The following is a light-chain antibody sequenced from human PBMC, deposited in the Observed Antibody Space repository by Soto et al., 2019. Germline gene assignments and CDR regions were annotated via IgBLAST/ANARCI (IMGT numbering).Light chain of an antibody. CDR2: GAS. CDR1: QTISTY. V-gene: IGKV1-39*01. CDR3: QQSSVTPLT. Sequence: DIQMTQSPSSVSASVGDRVIITCRASQTISTYVNWYRQTPGKAPNLLIYGASNLESGVPSRFSGSGSGTEFNLTISSLQRDDFATYFCQQSSVTPLTFGGGTRVEIK. J-gene: IGKJ4*01.